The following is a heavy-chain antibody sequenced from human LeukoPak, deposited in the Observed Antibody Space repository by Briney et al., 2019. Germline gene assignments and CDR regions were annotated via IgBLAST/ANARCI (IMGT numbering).Heavy chain of an antibody. V-gene: IGHV1-2*02. D-gene: IGHD3-10*01. CDR1: GYTFTGYY. Sequence: GASVRVSCKASGYTFTGYYMHWVRQAPGQGLEWMGWVNPNSGGTNYAQKFQGRVTMTRDTSISTAYMELSRLRSDDTAVYYCARVRDGSGSYGYWGQGTLVTVSS. CDR3: ARVRDGSGSYGY. J-gene: IGHJ4*02. CDR2: VNPNSGGT.